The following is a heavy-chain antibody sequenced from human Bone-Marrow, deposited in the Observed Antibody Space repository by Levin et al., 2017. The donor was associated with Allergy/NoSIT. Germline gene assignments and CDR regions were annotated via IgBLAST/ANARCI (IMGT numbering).Heavy chain of an antibody. Sequence: ASVKVSCKPSGYTFTSYNVYWVRQATGQGLEWMGYINPNSGNTGYAQKFQGRVTMTRNSSITTAYMELSGLTSEDTAMYYCARGDCYSGSCYGPDWFDPWGQGTQVTVSS. V-gene: IGHV1-8*01. J-gene: IGHJ5*02. CDR2: INPNSGNT. CDR1: GYTFTSYN. CDR3: ARGDCYSGSCYGPDWFDP. D-gene: IGHD2-15*01.